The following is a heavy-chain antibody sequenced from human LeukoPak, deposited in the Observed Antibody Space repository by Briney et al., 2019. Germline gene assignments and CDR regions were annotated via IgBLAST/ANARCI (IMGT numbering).Heavy chain of an antibody. D-gene: IGHD3-22*01. CDR3: AKGRSKPQLPPMTCYYDSSGYYYYYGMDV. CDR1: GFTFDDYA. V-gene: IGHV3-9*01. J-gene: IGHJ6*02. CDR2: ISWNSGSI. Sequence: GGSLRLSCAASGFTFDDYAMHWVRQAPGKGLEWVSGISWNSGSIGYADSVKGRFTISRDNAKNSLYLQMNSLRAEDTALYYCAKGRSKPQLPPMTCYYDSSGYYYYYGMDVWGQGTTVTVSS.